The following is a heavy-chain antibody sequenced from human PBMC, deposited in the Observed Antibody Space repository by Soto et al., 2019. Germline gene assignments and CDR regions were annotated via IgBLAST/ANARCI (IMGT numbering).Heavy chain of an antibody. CDR2: ISYDGSNK. CDR1: GFTFSSYA. Sequence: QVQLVESGGGVVQPGRSLRLSCAASGFTFSSYAMHWVREAPGKGLEWVAVISYDGSNKYYADSVKGRFTISRDNSKNTLYLQMNSRRAEDTAVYYCERDKGLLFDYWGQGTLVTVSS. D-gene: IGHD4-17*01. CDR3: ERDKGLLFDY. J-gene: IGHJ4*02. V-gene: IGHV3-30-3*01.